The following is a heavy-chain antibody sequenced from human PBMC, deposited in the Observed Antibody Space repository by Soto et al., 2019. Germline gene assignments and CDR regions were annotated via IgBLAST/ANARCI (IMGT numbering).Heavy chain of an antibody. CDR2: MNPNSGNT. CDR1: GYTFTSYD. V-gene: IGHV1-8*01. Sequence: GASVKVSCKASGYTFTSYDMNWVRQATGQGLEWMGWMNPNSGNTGYAQKFQGRVTMTRNTSISTAYMELSSLRSEDTAVYYCARGPSYYDFWSGYYPWGQGTLVTVSS. J-gene: IGHJ5*02. D-gene: IGHD3-3*01. CDR3: ARGPSYYDFWSGYYP.